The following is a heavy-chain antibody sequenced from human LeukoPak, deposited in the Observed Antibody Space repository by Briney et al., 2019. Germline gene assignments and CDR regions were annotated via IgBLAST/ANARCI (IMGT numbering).Heavy chain of an antibody. D-gene: IGHD2-2*01. Sequence: GGSLRLSCVASGFTFSSHGMNWVRQAPGKGLEWVSAISGSGGSTYYADSVKGRFTISRDNSKNTLYLQMNSLRAEDTAVYYCAGGVVPAASQFDLAYWGQGTLVTVSS. CDR2: ISGSGGST. CDR1: GFTFSSHG. CDR3: AGGVVPAASQFDLAY. J-gene: IGHJ4*02. V-gene: IGHV3-23*01.